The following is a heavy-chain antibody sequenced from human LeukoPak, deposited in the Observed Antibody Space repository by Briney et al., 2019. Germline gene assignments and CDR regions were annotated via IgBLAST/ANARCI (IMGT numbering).Heavy chain of an antibody. J-gene: IGHJ4*02. CDR2: ITGSSGYT. D-gene: IGHD2-21*01. CDR3: AREDIAVVNHFDH. Sequence: PGGSLRLSCAASGFTFSRCSMGWVRQAPGKGLEWVSTITGSSGYTDHRDSLKGRFTISRDNAKNSLFLQMNSLSADDTAVYYCAREDIAVVNHFDHWGQGILVTVSS. CDR1: GFTFSRCS. V-gene: IGHV3-21*01.